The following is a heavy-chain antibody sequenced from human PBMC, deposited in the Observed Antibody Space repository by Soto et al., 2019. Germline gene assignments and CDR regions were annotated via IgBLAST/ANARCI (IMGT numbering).Heavy chain of an antibody. CDR1: SDTFTNFD. J-gene: IGHJ5*02. CDR3: ARYIFGQGFKA. Sequence: QVQLVQPGTEVRKPGASVKVSCETSSDTFTNFDLNWVRQASGQGLEWIGWMRADSGHSGHARKVQGRVSMTRDTSRRTAYMELSSLRAEDTAVYYCARYIFGQGFKAWGQGTLVFVSS. V-gene: IGHV1-8*01. CDR2: MRADSGHS. D-gene: IGHD3-3*02.